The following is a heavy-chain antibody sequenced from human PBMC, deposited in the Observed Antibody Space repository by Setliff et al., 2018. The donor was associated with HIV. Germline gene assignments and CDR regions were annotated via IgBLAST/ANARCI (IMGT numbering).Heavy chain of an antibody. J-gene: IGHJ4*02. D-gene: IGHD6-13*01. V-gene: IGHV4-34*01. CDR1: GGSFSGYY. CDR3: ARGAIAAAGTDY. CDR2: INHSGST. Sequence: SETLSLTCAVYGGSFSGYYWSWIRQPPGKGLEWIGEINHSGSTDYNPSLKSRVTISVDTSKNQFSLKLSSVTAADTAVYYCARGAIAAAGTDYWGQGTLVTVSS.